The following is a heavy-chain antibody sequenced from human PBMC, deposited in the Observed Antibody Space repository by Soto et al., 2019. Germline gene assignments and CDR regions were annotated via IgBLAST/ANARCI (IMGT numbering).Heavy chain of an antibody. D-gene: IGHD6-13*01. Sequence: ASVKVSCKASGYTFTSWDVYWVRQAAGQGLEWMGYMNPRSGNTGYEQKFLGRVTMTRDTSISTAYMELSSLTSDDTAVYYCTASSWTGAGLDFWGQGTPVTVSS. J-gene: IGHJ4*01. CDR2: MNPRSGNT. CDR3: TASSWTGAGLDF. V-gene: IGHV1-8*01. CDR1: GYTFTSWD.